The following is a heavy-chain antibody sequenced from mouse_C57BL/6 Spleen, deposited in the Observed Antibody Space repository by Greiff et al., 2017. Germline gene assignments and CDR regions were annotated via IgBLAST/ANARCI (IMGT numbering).Heavy chain of an antibody. CDR1: GYTFPSYW. V-gene: IGHV1-69*01. D-gene: IGHD1-1*01. J-gene: IGHJ2*01. Sequence: QVQLQQPGAELVMPGASVKLSCKASGYTFPSYWMHWVKQRPGQGLEWLGEIDPSDSYTNYNQKFKGKSTLTVDKSSSTAYMQLSSLTSEDSAVYYCAKVHYYGSSPLDYFDDWGQGTTLTVSS. CDR3: AKVHYYGSSPLDYFDD. CDR2: IDPSDSYT.